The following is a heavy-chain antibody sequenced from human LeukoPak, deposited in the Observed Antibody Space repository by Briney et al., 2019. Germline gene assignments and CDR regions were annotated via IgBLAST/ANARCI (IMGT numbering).Heavy chain of an antibody. CDR3: AKDSYYGSGSYYFDY. CDR1: GFTFSSYG. V-gene: IGHV3-33*06. Sequence: GGSLRLSCAASGFTFSSYGMHWVRQAPGKGLEWVAVIWYDGSNKYYADSVKGRFTISRDNSKNTLYLQMNSLRAEVTAVYYCAKDSYYGSGSYYFDYWGQGTLVTVSS. D-gene: IGHD3-10*01. CDR2: IWYDGSNK. J-gene: IGHJ4*02.